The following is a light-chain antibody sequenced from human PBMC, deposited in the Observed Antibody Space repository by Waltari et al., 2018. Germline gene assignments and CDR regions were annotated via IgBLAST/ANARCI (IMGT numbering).Light chain of an antibody. CDR3: QQYNSYSRT. J-gene: IGKJ1*01. V-gene: IGKV1-5*03. CDR2: EAC. CDR1: QSISNW. Sequence: DIQMTQSPSTLSASIGDTVPITCRASQSISNWLAWYQQKPGKAPRVLIYEACSLESGVPSRFSGSGSGTEFTLTISSLQPDDFATYYCQQYNSYSRTFGQGTKVEIK.